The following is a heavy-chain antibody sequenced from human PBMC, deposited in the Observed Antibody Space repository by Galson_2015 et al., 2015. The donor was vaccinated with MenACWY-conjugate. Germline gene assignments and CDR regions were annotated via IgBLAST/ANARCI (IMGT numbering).Heavy chain of an antibody. D-gene: IGHD2-21*02. CDR1: ISSSNY. J-gene: IGHJ5*02. CDR2: IYHSGIT. CDR3: ARGRFPYWVVVPATTNWFDP. Sequence: ISSSNYWSWVRQPPGKGLEWIGEIYHSGITNYNPSLKSRVTISVDKSKNQFSLKVNSVTAADTAVYYCARGRFPYWVVVPATTNWFDPWGQGTLVTVS. V-gene: IGHV4-4*02.